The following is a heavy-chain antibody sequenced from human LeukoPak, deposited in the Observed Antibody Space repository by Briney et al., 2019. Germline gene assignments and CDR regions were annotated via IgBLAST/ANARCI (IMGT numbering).Heavy chain of an antibody. D-gene: IGHD2-15*01. Sequence: PGGSLRLSCAASGFTFDDYAMHWVRQAPGKGLEGVSVISWNSGSIGYADSVRGRFTISRDNAKNSLYLQMNSLRAEDTALYYCAKDSRYCSGGSCYSVGAFDIWGQGTMVTVSS. CDR2: ISWNSGSI. J-gene: IGHJ3*02. CDR1: GFTFDDYA. V-gene: IGHV3-9*01. CDR3: AKDSRYCSGGSCYSVGAFDI.